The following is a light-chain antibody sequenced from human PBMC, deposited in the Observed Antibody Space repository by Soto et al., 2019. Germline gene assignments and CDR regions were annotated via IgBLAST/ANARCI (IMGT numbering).Light chain of an antibody. CDR2: GAS. CDR3: QQFGSSPPYT. J-gene: IGKJ2*01. V-gene: IGKV3-20*01. Sequence: EIVLTQSPCTLSLSPGERATLSCRASQSLSSSYLAWYQQKPGQAPRLLIYGASSRATGTPDRFSGSGSGTDFTLTISRLEPEDFAVYYCQQFGSSPPYTFGQGTKLEIQ. CDR1: QSLSSSY.